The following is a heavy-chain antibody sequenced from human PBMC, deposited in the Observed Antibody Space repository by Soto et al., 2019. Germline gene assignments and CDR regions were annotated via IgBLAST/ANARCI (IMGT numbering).Heavy chain of an antibody. CDR2: IWYDGSNK. J-gene: IGHJ4*02. V-gene: IGHV3-33*01. CDR1: GFTFSSYG. Sequence: PVGSLRLSCAASGFTFSSYGMHWVRQAPGKGLEWVAVIWYDGSNKYYADSVKGRFTISRDNSKNTLYLQMNSLRAEDTAVYYCARDENYYGSGSYCPYDYWGQGTLVTVSS. D-gene: IGHD3-10*01. CDR3: ARDENYYGSGSYCPYDY.